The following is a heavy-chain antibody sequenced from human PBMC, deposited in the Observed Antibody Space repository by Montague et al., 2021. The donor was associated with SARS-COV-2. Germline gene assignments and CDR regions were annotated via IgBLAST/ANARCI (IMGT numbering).Heavy chain of an antibody. CDR2: IDPSDSYT. CDR1: GYSFTSYW. CDR3: ARLRFLEWLHMPRGYYGMDV. Sequence: QSGAEVKKPGESLRISCKGSGYSFTSYWISWVRQMPGKGLEWMGRIDPSDSYTNYSPSFQGHVTISADKSISTAYLQWSSLKASDTAMYYCARLRFLEWLHMPRGYYGMDVWGQGTTVTVSS. V-gene: IGHV5-10-1*01. J-gene: IGHJ6*02. D-gene: IGHD3-3*01.